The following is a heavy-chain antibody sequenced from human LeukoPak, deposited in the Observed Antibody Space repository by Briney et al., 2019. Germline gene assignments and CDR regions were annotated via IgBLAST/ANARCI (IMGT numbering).Heavy chain of an antibody. V-gene: IGHV4-59*01. CDR2: IYSSGST. D-gene: IGHD2-15*01. Sequence: PSETLSLTCTVSGGSIRSYYWSWIRQLPGKGLEWIGYIYSSGSTNYNPSLKSRVTISVDASKNQFSLRLTSVTAADAAVFYCARVAATTDYFDYGGQGTLVTVSS. CDR1: GGSIRSYY. J-gene: IGHJ4*02. CDR3: ARVAATTDYFDY.